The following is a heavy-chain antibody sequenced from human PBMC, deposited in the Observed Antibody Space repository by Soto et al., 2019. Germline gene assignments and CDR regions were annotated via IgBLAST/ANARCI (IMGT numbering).Heavy chain of an antibody. Sequence: SATLSLTCTVFGGSVSIGDYLWSWIRQRPGKGLEWIGYIHDSGNTYYNPSLKSRVTISLDTSKNQFSLKVTSMTAADTAVYFCARARGGDSGDYASLFDRWGQGNLVTVSS. CDR2: IHDSGNT. CDR1: GGSVSIGDYL. J-gene: IGHJ5*02. V-gene: IGHV4-30-4*01. CDR3: ARARGGDSGDYASLFDR. D-gene: IGHD4-17*01.